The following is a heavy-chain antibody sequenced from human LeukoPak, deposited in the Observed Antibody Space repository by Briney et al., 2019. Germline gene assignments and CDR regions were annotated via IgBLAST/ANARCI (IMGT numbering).Heavy chain of an antibody. D-gene: IGHD2-2*01. Sequence: PGGSLRLSCAASVFTFSSYEMNWVRQAPGKGLEWVSYISSSGSTIYYADSVKGRFTISRDNAKNSLYLQMNSLRAEDTAVYYCASGIRCSSTSCYDYWGQGTLVTVSS. CDR3: ASGIRCSSTSCYDY. CDR1: VFTFSSYE. V-gene: IGHV3-48*03. J-gene: IGHJ4*02. CDR2: ISSSGSTI.